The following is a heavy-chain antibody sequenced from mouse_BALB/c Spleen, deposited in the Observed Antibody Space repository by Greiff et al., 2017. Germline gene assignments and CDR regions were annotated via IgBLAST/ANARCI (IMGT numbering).Heavy chain of an antibody. V-gene: IGHV5-6-4*01. J-gene: IGHJ2*01. CDR1: GFTFSSYT. D-gene: IGHD2-1*01. CDR3: TREDGKGYYFDY. CDR2: ISSGGSYT. Sequence: EVMLVESGGGLVKPGGSLKLSCAASGFTFSSYTMSWVRQTPEKRLEWVATISSGGSYTYYPDSVKGRFTISRDNAKNTLYLQMSSLKSEDTAMYYCTREDGKGYYFDYWGQGTTLTVSS.